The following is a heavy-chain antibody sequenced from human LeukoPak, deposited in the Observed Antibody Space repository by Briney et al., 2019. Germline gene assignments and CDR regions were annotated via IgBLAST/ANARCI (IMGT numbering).Heavy chain of an antibody. D-gene: IGHD3-22*01. J-gene: IGHJ4*02. CDR3: ASGGVVTNPWGQYQFDY. V-gene: IGHV1-69*08. Sequence: ASVKVSCKASGGSFNSYIISWVRQAPGQGLEWMGRTIPMLGTPNYAQKFQGRITIIADKSTNTASMELSSLRFEDTAVYYCASGGVVTNPWGQYQFDYWGQGTLVTVSS. CDR1: GGSFNSYI. CDR2: TIPMLGTP.